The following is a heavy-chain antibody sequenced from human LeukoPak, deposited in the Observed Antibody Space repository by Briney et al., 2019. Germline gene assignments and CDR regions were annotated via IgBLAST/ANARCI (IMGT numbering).Heavy chain of an antibody. J-gene: IGHJ3*02. D-gene: IGHD2-21*01. CDR2: IYYSGRT. CDR1: GGSISSYY. CDR3: ARHLGGDGAFDI. Sequence: SETLSLTCTVSGGSISSYYWSWIRQPPGKGLEWIGYIYYSGRTNFNPSLKTRVTISVDTSKNQFSLKLSSVTAADTAVYYCARHLGGDGAFDIWGQGTMVTVSS. V-gene: IGHV4-59*08.